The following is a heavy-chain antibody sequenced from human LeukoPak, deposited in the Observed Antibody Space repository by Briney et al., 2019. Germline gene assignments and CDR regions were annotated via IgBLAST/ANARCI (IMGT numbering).Heavy chain of an antibody. CDR1: GFTLSSYS. J-gene: IGHJ4*02. CDR3: ASEGSSSSGNFDY. Sequence: GGSLRLSCAASGFTLSSYSMNWVRQAPGKGLEWVSYISSSSSTIYYADSVKGRFTISRDNAKNSLYLQMNSLRAEDTAVYYCASEGSSSSGNFDYWGQGTLVTVSS. CDR2: ISSSSSTI. D-gene: IGHD6-6*01. V-gene: IGHV3-48*01.